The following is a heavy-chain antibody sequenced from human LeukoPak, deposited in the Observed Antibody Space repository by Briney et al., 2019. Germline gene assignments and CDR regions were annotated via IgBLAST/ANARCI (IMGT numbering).Heavy chain of an antibody. Sequence: PGGSLRLSCAGSGFTFSIYAMTWVRQAPGKGLEWVSSISGRGDSANYADSVKGRFTISRDNSKNTLYLQMNNLRAEDTAVYYCARGQRAHVEWSSYMDVWGKGTTVTVSS. V-gene: IGHV3-23*01. CDR3: ARGQRAHVEWSSYMDV. CDR1: GFTFSIYA. CDR2: ISGRGDSA. J-gene: IGHJ6*03. D-gene: IGHD3-3*01.